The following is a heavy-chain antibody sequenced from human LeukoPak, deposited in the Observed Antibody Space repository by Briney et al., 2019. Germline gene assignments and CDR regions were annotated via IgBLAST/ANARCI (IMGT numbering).Heavy chain of an antibody. J-gene: IGHJ6*02. CDR3: ARHRVVTASNYYYGMDV. CDR2: IYPGDSDT. CDR1: GYSFTSYW. D-gene: IGHD2-21*02. Sequence: GESLKISCKGSGYSFTSYWIGWVRQMPGKGLEWMGIIYPGDSDTRYSPSFQGQVTISADKSISTAYLQWSSLKASDTAMYYCARHRVVTASNYYYGMDVWGQGTTVTVSS. V-gene: IGHV5-51*01.